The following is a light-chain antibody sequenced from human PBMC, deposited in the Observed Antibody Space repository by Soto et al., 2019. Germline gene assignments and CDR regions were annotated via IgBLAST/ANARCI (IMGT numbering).Light chain of an antibody. CDR2: DAS. V-gene: IGKV3-11*01. J-gene: IGKJ1*01. CDR3: QQCGSSPQT. CDR1: QTINSN. Sequence: EIVFTQSPSTLSLSPVERSTLSCRASQTINSNLAWYQQKPGQAPRLLIYDASNRATGIPARFSGSGSGTDFTLTISRLEPEDFAVYYCQQCGSSPQTFGQGTKVDI.